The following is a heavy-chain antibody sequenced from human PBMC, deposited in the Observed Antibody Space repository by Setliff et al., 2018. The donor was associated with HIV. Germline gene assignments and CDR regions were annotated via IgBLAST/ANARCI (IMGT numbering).Heavy chain of an antibody. CDR2: IFSSGST. CDR3: ASGPYCSNGVCRDWVWFFDY. V-gene: IGHV4-61*02. CDR1: GGSISSGTYY. J-gene: IGHJ4*02. Sequence: SETLSLTCTVSGGSISSGTYYWSWIRQPPGKGLEWIGRIFSSGSTSYNSSLKSRVTISVDTSKNQFSLKLSSVTAADTAVYYCASGPYCSNGVCRDWVWFFDYWGQGKVVTVSS. D-gene: IGHD2-8*01.